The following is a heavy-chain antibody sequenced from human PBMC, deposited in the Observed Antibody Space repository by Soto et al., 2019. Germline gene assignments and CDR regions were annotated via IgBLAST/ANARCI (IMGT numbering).Heavy chain of an antibody. CDR2: ISGSGGTT. V-gene: IGHV3-23*01. CDR3: AKFFVETGGSSGWPWSFHY. D-gene: IGHD6-25*01. J-gene: IGHJ4*02. Sequence: GGSMRLSWTAAGVKISSYAMSWVRPATGKGLEWVSAISGSGGTTYYADSVKGRFTISRDNSMNTLFLQMNSLRAEDTAVYYCAKFFVETGGSSGWPWSFHYWGQGTLVTVSS. CDR1: GVKISSYA.